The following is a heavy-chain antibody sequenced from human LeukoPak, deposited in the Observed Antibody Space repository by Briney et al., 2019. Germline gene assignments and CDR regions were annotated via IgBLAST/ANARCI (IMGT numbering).Heavy chain of an antibody. J-gene: IGHJ6*03. D-gene: IGHD1-14*01. Sequence: PGGSLRLSCAASGFTFSNAWMSWVRQAPGKGLEWVGRIKSKTDGGTTDYAAPVKGRFTISRDDSKNTLYLQMNSLRAEDTAVYYCAKNGEPHYYMDVLGKGTTVTVSS. V-gene: IGHV3-15*01. CDR2: IKSKTDGGTT. CDR3: AKNGEPHYYMDV. CDR1: GFTFSNAW.